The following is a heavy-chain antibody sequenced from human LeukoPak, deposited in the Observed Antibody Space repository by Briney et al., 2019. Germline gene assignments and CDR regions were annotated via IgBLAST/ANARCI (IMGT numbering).Heavy chain of an antibody. D-gene: IGHD3-10*01. CDR1: GGSFSGYY. CDR2: INHSGST. J-gene: IGHJ5*02. Sequence: SETLSLTCAVYGGSFSGYYWSWIRQPPGRGLEWIGGINHSGSTNYNPSLKSRVTISVDTSKNQFSLKLSSVTAADTAVYYCASTFGELYKNNWFDPWGQGTLVTVSS. CDR3: ASTFGELYKNNWFDP. V-gene: IGHV4-34*01.